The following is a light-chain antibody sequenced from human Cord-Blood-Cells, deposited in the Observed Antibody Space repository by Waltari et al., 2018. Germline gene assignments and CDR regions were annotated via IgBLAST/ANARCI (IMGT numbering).Light chain of an antibody. J-gene: IGLJ3*02. CDR1: SSDVGRYTL. CDR3: CSYAGSSTLV. V-gene: IGLV2-23*01. Sequence: QSALTQPASVSGSPGQSITISCTGTSSDVGRYTLVSWYQQPPGKAPKLMIYEGSKRPSGVSNRFSGSKSGNTASLTISGLQAEDEADYYCCSYAGSSTLVFGGGTKLTVL. CDR2: EGS.